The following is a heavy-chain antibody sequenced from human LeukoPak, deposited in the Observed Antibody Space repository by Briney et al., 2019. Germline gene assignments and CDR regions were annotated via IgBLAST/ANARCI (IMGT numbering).Heavy chain of an antibody. CDR3: ARDFHRYYYDSSGYNAFDI. CDR1: GGTFNNYI. V-gene: IGHV1-69*13. Sequence: SVKVSCKASGGTFNNYIISWVRQAPGQGLEWMGGIIPIFGTANYAQKVQVRITITADESTSTAYMEMSSLRSEDTAVYYCARDFHRYYYDSSGYNAFDIWGQGTMVTVSS. CDR2: IIPIFGTA. J-gene: IGHJ3*02. D-gene: IGHD3-22*01.